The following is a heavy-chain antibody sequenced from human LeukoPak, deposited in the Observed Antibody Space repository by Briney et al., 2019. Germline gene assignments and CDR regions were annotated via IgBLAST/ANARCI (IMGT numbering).Heavy chain of an antibody. CDR2: IYPGDPDT. Sequence: GESLKISCKGSGYSFTSYWIGWVRQMPGKGLEWMGIIYPGDPDTRYSPSFQGQVTISADKSISTAYLQWSSLKASDTAMYYCARRHYHDSSPKNDAFDIWGQGTMVTVSS. J-gene: IGHJ3*02. CDR1: GYSFTSYW. V-gene: IGHV5-51*01. CDR3: ARRHYHDSSPKNDAFDI. D-gene: IGHD3-22*01.